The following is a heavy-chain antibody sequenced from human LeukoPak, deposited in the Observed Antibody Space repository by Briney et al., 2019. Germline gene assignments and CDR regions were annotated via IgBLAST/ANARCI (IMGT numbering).Heavy chain of an antibody. V-gene: IGHV4-31*03. CDR1: GGSISSGGYS. CDR2: IYYSGST. Sequence: PSETLSLTCTVSGGSISSGGYSWSWIRQHPGKGLEWIGYIYYSGSTYYNPSLKSRVTISVDTSKNQFSLKLSSVTAADTAVYYCARRATVVTNAFDIWGQGTMVTVSS. D-gene: IGHD4-17*01. J-gene: IGHJ3*02. CDR3: ARRATVVTNAFDI.